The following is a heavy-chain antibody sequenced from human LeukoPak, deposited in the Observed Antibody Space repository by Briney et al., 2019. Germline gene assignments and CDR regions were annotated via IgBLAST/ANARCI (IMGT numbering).Heavy chain of an antibody. CDR1: GYTFISYG. D-gene: IGHD3-10*01. Sequence: ASVKVSCKASGYTFISYGISWVRQAPGQGLEWMGWISAYNGNTNYAQKLQGRVTMTTDTSTSTAYMELRSLRSDDTAVYYCARGGALDGLWFGVYYFDYWGQGTLVTVSS. CDR3: ARGGALDGLWFGVYYFDY. J-gene: IGHJ4*02. V-gene: IGHV1-18*01. CDR2: ISAYNGNT.